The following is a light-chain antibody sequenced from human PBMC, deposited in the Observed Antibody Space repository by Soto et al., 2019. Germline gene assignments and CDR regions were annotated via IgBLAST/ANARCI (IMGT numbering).Light chain of an antibody. V-gene: IGKV3-15*01. Sequence: EIVMTQSPATLSVSPGERATLSCRASQSVSSNLAWYQQKPGQAPRLLIYGASTRATGIPARFSGSGSGTEFNLTSSSLQSEDIAVYYCQQYNNWPYIFGQGTKLEIK. CDR1: QSVSSN. CDR3: QQYNNWPYI. CDR2: GAS. J-gene: IGKJ2*01.